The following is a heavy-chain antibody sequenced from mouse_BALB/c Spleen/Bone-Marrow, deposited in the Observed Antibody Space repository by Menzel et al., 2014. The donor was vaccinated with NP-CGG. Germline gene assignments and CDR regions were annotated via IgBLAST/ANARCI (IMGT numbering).Heavy chain of an antibody. J-gene: IGHJ2*01. CDR1: GFDFSRYW. CDR3: ARLDYYGYFNY. CDR2: INPESRTI. D-gene: IGHD1-1*01. Sequence: DVHLVESGGGLVQPGGSLKLSCAASGFDFSRYWMSWVRQAPGKGLEWIGEINPESRTINYSPSLKDKFIISGDNAKNTLYMRLNRVRSEDTALYYCARLDYYGYFNYWGQGTTLTVSS. V-gene: IGHV4-1*02.